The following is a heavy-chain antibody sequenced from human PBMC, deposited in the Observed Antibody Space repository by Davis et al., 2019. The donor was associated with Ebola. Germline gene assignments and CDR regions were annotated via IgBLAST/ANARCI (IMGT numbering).Heavy chain of an antibody. CDR3: VKVSQYDVLTGYRCTFDY. V-gene: IGHV3-74*01. Sequence: GESLKIPCAASGFTFSSYWMHWVRQAPGKRLVWVSRINIDWSRTSYADSVNGRFTISRDNAKNTLWLQMNSLRVEDTALYYCVKVSQYDVLTGYRCTFDYWGQGSLVTVSS. CDR2: INIDWSRT. CDR1: GFTFSSYW. D-gene: IGHD3-9*01. J-gene: IGHJ4*02.